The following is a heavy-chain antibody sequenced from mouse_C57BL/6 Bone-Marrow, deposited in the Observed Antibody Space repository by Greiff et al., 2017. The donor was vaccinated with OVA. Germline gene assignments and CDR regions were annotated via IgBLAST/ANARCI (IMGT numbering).Heavy chain of an antibody. V-gene: IGHV2-3*01. CDR1: GFSLTSYG. CDR2: IWGDGST. Sequence: VKLMESGPGLVAPSQSLSITCTVSGFSLTSYGVSWVRQPPGKGLEWLGVIWGDGSTNYHSALISRLSISKGNSKSQVFLKLNRLQTDDTAAYYCAKVRNYYAMDYWGQGTSVTVSS. J-gene: IGHJ4*01. CDR3: AKVRNYYAMDY.